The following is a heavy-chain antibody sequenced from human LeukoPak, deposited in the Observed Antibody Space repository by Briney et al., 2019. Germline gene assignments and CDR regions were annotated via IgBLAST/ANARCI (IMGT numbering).Heavy chain of an antibody. CDR2: IYSGGST. V-gene: IGHV3-53*04. J-gene: IGHJ4*02. D-gene: IGHD1-26*01. CDR3: ARDLGGSYDY. Sequence: GGSLRLCCAASGFTVSSNYMSWVRQAPGKGLEWVSVIYSGGSTYYADSVKGRFTISRHNSKNTLYLQMNSLRAEDTAVYYCARDLGGSYDYWGQGTLVAVSS. CDR1: GFTVSSNY.